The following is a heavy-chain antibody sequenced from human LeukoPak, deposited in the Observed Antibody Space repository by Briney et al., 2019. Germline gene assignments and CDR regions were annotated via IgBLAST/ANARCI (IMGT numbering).Heavy chain of an antibody. J-gene: IGHJ6*03. CDR3: ARVTDYGSGISSGYYLDV. V-gene: IGHV4-34*01. Sequence: SETLSLTCAVYGGSFSGYYWSWIRQPPGKGLEWIGEINHSGSTNYNPSLKSRVTISVDTSKNQFSLKLSSVTAADTAVDYCARVTDYGSGISSGYYLDVWGKGTTVTISS. CDR1: GGSFSGYY. D-gene: IGHD3-10*01. CDR2: INHSGST.